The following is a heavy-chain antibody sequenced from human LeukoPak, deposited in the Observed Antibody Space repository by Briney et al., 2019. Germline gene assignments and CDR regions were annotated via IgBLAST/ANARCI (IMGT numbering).Heavy chain of an antibody. V-gene: IGHV1-69*04. Sequence: LRASVKVSCKASGGTFSSYAISWVRQAPGQGLEWMGRIIPIFGIANYAQKFQGRVTITADKSTSTAYMELSSLRSEDTAVYYCASSAMVIYYYYYGMDVWGQGTTATVSS. J-gene: IGHJ6*02. D-gene: IGHD5-18*01. CDR3: ASSAMVIYYYYYGMDV. CDR1: GGTFSSYA. CDR2: IIPIFGIA.